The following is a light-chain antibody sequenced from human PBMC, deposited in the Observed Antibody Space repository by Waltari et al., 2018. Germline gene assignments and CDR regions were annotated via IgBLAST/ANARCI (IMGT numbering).Light chain of an antibody. CDR1: QSVSSSY. CDR3: QQYGRSPGT. CDR2: GAS. J-gene: IGKJ1*01. V-gene: IGKV3-20*01. Sequence: ENVLTQSPGTLSLSPGERATLSCRASQSVSSSYLAWYQQKPGQAPRLLSYGASSRATGIPDRFSGSGSGTDFTLTISRLEPEDFAVYYCQQYGRSPGTFGQGTKVEIK.